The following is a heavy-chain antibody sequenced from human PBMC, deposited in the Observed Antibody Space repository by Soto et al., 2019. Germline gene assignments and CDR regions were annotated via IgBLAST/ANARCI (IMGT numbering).Heavy chain of an antibody. CDR3: ARHQRMGYSSGPTEAFEI. CDR1: GGSISSYY. V-gene: IGHV4-59*08. Sequence: SETLSLTCTVSGGSISSYYWSWIRQPPGKGLEWTGYIYYSGSTNYNPSLKSRVTISVDTSKNQFSLKLSSVTAADTAVYYCARHQRMGYSSGPTEAFEIWGQGSMVTVSS. D-gene: IGHD6-19*01. CDR2: IYYSGST. J-gene: IGHJ3*02.